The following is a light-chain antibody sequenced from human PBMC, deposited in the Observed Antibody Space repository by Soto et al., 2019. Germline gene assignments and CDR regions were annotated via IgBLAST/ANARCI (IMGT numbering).Light chain of an antibody. CDR1: QSVSSN. Sequence: EIVLTQSPATLSLSPGERATLSCRASQSVSSNLAWYQQKPGQAPRLLIYDASNRATGIPVRFSGSGSGTDFTLTISSLEPEDFAVYYCQQSRDWPLTFGGGTKVEI. CDR3: QQSRDWPLT. CDR2: DAS. J-gene: IGKJ4*01. V-gene: IGKV3-11*01.